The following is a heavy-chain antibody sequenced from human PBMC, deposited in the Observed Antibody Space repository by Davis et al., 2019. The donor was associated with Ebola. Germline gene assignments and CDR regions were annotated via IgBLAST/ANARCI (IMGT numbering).Heavy chain of an antibody. CDR1: GGSFSGYY. D-gene: IGHD3-3*01. CDR3: ARHGSGYGMDV. CDR2: INHSGST. V-gene: IGHV4-34*01. Sequence: MPGGSLRLSCTVYGGSFSGYYWSWIRQPPGKGLEWIGEINHSGSTNYNPSLKSRVTISVDTSKNQFPLKLSSVTAADTAVYYCARHGSGYGMDVWGQGTTVTVSS. J-gene: IGHJ6*02.